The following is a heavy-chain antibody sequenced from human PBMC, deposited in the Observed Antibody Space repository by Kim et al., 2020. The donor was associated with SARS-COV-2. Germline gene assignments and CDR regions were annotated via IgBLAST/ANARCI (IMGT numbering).Heavy chain of an antibody. D-gene: IGHD3-22*01. Sequence: GGSLRLSCAASGFTFSSYGMHWVRQAPGKGLEWVAVISYDGSNKYYVDSLKGRFTISRDNSKNTLCLQMNSLRVEDTAVYYCAKERYRYDSSGDFWIWGQGTLGTVSS. CDR1: GFTFSSYG. CDR2: ISYDGSNK. V-gene: IGHV3-30*18. J-gene: IGHJ1*01. CDR3: AKERYRYDSSGDFWI.